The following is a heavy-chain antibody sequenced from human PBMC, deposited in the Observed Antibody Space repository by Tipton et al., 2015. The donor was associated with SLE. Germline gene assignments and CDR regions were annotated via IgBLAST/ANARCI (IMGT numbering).Heavy chain of an antibody. V-gene: IGHV4-61*09. CDR1: GGSISSGSYY. Sequence: TLSLTCTVSGGSISSGSYYWSWIRQPAGKGLEWIGHIYTSGSINYNPSLKSRVTISVDTSKNQFSLKLSPVTATDTAVYYCARDGMGATGDDAFDIWGQGTMVTVSS. CDR2: IYTSGSI. D-gene: IGHD1-26*01. J-gene: IGHJ3*02. CDR3: ARDGMGATGDDAFDI.